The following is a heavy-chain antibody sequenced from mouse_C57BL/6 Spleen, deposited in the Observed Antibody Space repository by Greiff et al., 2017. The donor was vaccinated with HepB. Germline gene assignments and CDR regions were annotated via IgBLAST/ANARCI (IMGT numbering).Heavy chain of an antibody. V-gene: IGHV5-17*01. CDR2: IGGGSTTI. J-gene: IGHJ3*01. CDR1: GFTFSAYG. CDR3: GRDEKGSWFAY. Sequence: EVQGVESGGGLVKPGGSLKLSCAASGFTFSAYGMHWVRQAPEKGLEWVAYIGGGSTTIYYADTMKGRLTISRDNAKNTLFLQMTSLRSEDTAMYYCGRDEKGSWFAYWGQGTLVTVSA.